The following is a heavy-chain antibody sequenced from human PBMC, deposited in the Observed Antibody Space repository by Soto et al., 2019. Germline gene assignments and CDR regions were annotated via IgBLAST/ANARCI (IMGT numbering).Heavy chain of an antibody. Sequence: QVTLKESGPVLVKPTETLTLTCTVSGFSLSNARMGVSWIRQPPGKALAWLAHIFSNDAKSYSTSLKSRLTISKDTSKSQVVLTMTNMDPVDTATYDWARFSSSWYPNLLYVDYWGQGTLVTGSS. CDR3: ARFSSSWYPNLLYVDY. CDR1: GFSLSNARMG. J-gene: IGHJ4*02. CDR2: IFSNDAK. D-gene: IGHD6-13*01. V-gene: IGHV2-26*01.